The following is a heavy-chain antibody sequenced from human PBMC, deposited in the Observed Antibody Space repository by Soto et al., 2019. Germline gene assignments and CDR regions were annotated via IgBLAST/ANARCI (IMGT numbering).Heavy chain of an antibody. D-gene: IGHD4-4*01. J-gene: IGHJ5*02. CDR3: ARDSYSNVRVVRGWFDP. Sequence: ASVKVSCKASGYTFTSYGISWVRQAPGQGLEWMGWISAYNGNTNYAQKLQGRVTMTTDTSTSTAYMELRSLRSDDTAVYYCARDSYSNVRVVRGWFDPWGQGTLVTVSS. V-gene: IGHV1-18*04. CDR2: ISAYNGNT. CDR1: GYTFTSYG.